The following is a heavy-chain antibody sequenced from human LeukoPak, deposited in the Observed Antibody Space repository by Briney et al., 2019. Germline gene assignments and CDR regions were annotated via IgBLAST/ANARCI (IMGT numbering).Heavy chain of an antibody. CDR1: GFTFSSYA. CDR3: ARDGYSSSWYMRGFFDY. V-gene: IGHV3-30*04. D-gene: IGHD6-13*01. CDR2: ISYDGSNK. J-gene: IGHJ4*02. Sequence: GGSPRLSCAASGFTFSSYAMHWVRQAPGKGLEWVAVISYDGSNKYYADSVKGRFTISRDNSKNTLYLQMNSLRAEDTAVYYCARDGYSSSWYMRGFFDYWGQGTLVTVSS.